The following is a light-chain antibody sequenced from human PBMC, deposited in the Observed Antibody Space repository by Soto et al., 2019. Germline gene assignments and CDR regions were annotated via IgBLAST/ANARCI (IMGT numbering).Light chain of an antibody. CDR1: SXDVGSYIY. CDR3: VSYTTFSSYV. V-gene: IGLV2-14*01. Sequence: QSVLTQPASVSGSPGQSITISCTGTSXDVGSYIYVSWYQHHPGKAPKLMIYDVSNRPSGVSNRFSGSKSGNTASLTISGLQAEDEAEYYCVSYTTFSSYVFGTGTKVSLL. J-gene: IGLJ1*01. CDR2: DVS.